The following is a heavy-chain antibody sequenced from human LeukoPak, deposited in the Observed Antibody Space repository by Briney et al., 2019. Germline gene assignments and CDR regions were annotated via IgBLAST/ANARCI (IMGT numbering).Heavy chain of an antibody. CDR3: ARDPDDSSGYWLYYYYYGMGV. D-gene: IGHD3-22*01. Sequence: ASVKVSCKASGYTFTSYGISWVRQAPGQGLEWMGWISAYNGNTNYAQKLQGRVTMTTDTSTSTAYMELRSLRSDDTAVYYCARDPDDSSGYWLYYYYYGMGVWGQGTTVTVSS. J-gene: IGHJ6*02. V-gene: IGHV1-18*01. CDR1: GYTFTSYG. CDR2: ISAYNGNT.